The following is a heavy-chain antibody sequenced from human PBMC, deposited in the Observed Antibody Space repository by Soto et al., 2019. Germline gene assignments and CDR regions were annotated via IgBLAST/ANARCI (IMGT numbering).Heavy chain of an antibody. CDR2: ISYDGTKT. D-gene: IGHD1-26*01. V-gene: IGHV3-30*18. J-gene: IGHJ4*02. CDR1: GFTFSIYD. CDR3: AKERGPRREGRIDSFYD. Sequence: QVQLVESGGGVVQPGRSLRVSCAASGFTFSIYDMHWVRQAPGTGLEWVAVISYDGTKTYYADSVKGRFTISRDNSKNTIYLQMNCRGDEHTAVYYCAKERGPRREGRIDSFYDWGQGTLVTVSP.